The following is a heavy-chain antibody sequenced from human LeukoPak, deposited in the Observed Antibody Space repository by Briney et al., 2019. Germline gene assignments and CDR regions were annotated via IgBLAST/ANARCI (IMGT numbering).Heavy chain of an antibody. CDR2: INTNSGGT. D-gene: IGHD3-10*01. J-gene: IGHJ5*02. V-gene: IGHV1-2*02. Sequence: GASVKVSCKASGYTFTGYYIHWVRQAPGQGLEWMGWINTNSGGTNFAQKFQGRVTMTRDTSISTAYMELSRLRSDDTAVYYCARDQIEGVRGVWVAWGQGTLVTVSS. CDR1: GYTFTGYY. CDR3: ARDQIEGVRGVWVA.